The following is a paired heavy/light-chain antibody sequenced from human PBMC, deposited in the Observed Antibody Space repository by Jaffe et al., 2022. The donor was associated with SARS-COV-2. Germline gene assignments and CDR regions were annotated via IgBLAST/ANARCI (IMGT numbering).Light chain of an antibody. CDR2: ANN. CDR1: SSNIESHN. J-gene: IGLJ3*02. Sequence: QSVLAQPPSASGTPGQRVTISCSGASSNIESHNVNWYQQFPGAAPKLLIYANNGRPSGVPDRFSGSKSGTSASLAISGLQSEDEADYYCAAWDDSLNGLVFGGGTKVTVL. CDR3: AAWDDSLNGLV. V-gene: IGLV1-44*01.
Heavy chain of an antibody. Sequence: EVQLVESGGGLVKPGGSLRLSCAGSGFTFSSYNMNWVRQTPGKGLEWVSSISGGSVYIYYADSVKGRFTVSRDDAKNSLYLQMNSLRTEDTALYYCARGGDSKILIRSNSFDPWGQGTLVTVSS. D-gene: IGHD4-17*01. V-gene: IGHV3-21*02. CDR1: GFTFSSYN. CDR2: ISGGSVYI. J-gene: IGHJ5*02. CDR3: ARGGDSKILIRSNSFDP.